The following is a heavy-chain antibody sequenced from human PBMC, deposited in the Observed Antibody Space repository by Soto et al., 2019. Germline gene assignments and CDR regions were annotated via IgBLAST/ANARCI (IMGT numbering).Heavy chain of an antibody. Sequence: GGSLKLSWEAFGFTFRVYGMHWVSQAPGKGLEWVAVISYDGSNKYYADSVKGRFTISRDNAKNTLYLQMTSLRAEDTAFYYCERSITGYSYADSWGQGTLVTVSS. V-gene: IGHV3-30*12. CDR3: ERSITGYSYADS. CDR1: GFTFRVYG. CDR2: ISYDGSNK. J-gene: IGHJ4*02. D-gene: IGHD5-18*01.